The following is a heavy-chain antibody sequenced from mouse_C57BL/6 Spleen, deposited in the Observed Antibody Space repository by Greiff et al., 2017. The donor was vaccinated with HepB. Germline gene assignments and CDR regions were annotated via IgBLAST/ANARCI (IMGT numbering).Heavy chain of an antibody. Sequence: QVQLQQPGAELVKPGASVKLSCKASGYTFTSYWMHWVKQRPGQGLEWIGMIHPNSGSTNYNEKFKSKATLTVDKSSSTAYMQLSSLTSEDSAVYYCAAYYSKYDVHFDYWGQGTTLTDSS. V-gene: IGHV1-64*01. CDR3: AAYYSKYDVHFDY. D-gene: IGHD2-5*01. CDR2: IHPNSGST. CDR1: GYTFTSYW. J-gene: IGHJ2*01.